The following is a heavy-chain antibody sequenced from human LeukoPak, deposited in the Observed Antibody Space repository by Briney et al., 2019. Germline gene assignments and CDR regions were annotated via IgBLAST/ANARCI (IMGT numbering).Heavy chain of an antibody. V-gene: IGHV3-7*01. Sequence: GGSLRLSCAASGFTFSSYWMSWVRQAPGKGLEGVANIKQDGSEKYYVDSVKGRFTISRDNAKNSLYLQMNSLRAEDTAVYYCARDIEQQLANYFDYWGQGTLVTVSS. J-gene: IGHJ4*02. D-gene: IGHD6-13*01. CDR1: GFTFSSYW. CDR3: ARDIEQQLANYFDY. CDR2: IKQDGSEK.